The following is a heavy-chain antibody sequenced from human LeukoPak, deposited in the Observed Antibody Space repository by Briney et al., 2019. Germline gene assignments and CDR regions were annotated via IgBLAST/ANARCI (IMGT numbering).Heavy chain of an antibody. CDR3: ATTIRDYFDY. V-gene: IGHV4-59*04. D-gene: IGHD3-10*01. CDR2: IYYSGST. Sequence: SETLSLTCTVSGGSISSYYWSWIRQPPGKGLEWIGYIYYSGSTYYNPSLKSRVTISVDTSKNQFSLKLSSVTAADTAVYYCATTIRDYFDYWGQGTLVTVSS. J-gene: IGHJ4*02. CDR1: GGSISSYY.